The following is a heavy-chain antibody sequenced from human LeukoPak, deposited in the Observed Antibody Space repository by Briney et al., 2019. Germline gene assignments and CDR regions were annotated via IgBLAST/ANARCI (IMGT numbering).Heavy chain of an antibody. V-gene: IGHV4-59*08. CDR1: GGSISSYY. D-gene: IGHD3-10*01. CDR3: ARWEVRLNAFEM. Sequence: SETPSLTCTVSGGSISSYYWSWIRQPPGKGLEWIGYIYYSGSTNYNPSLKSRVTISVDTSKNQFSLSLSSVTAADTAVYYCARWEVRLNAFEMWGQGTMVTVSS. CDR2: IYYSGST. J-gene: IGHJ3*02.